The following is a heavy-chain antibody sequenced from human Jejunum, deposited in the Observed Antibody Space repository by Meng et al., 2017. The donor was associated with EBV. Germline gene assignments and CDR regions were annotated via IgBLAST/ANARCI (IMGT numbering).Heavy chain of an antibody. Sequence: VRLGESGGGLVQPGDSLRLSCAASGFTLSSYWMHWVRQAPGKGLVWASRINSDGSKTNYADSVKGRFTISRDIAKNTLYLQLNSLRADDTAVYYCVRGPPPDTWGQGTLVTVSS. V-gene: IGHV3-74*01. J-gene: IGHJ5*02. CDR1: GFTLSSYW. CDR2: INSDGSKT. CDR3: VRGPPPDT.